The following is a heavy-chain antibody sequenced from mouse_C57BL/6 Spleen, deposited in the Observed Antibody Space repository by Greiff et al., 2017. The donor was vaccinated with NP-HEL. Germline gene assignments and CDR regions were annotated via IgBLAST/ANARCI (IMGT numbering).Heavy chain of an antibody. Sequence: QVQLQQSGAELARPGASVKLSCKASGYTFTSYGIRWVKQRPGQGLEWIGAIYPRSGNTYYNEKFKGKATLTADKSSSTAYMELRSLTSEDSAVYFCARGRDLPPGYWGQGTTLTVSS. CDR1: GYTFTSYG. J-gene: IGHJ2*01. D-gene: IGHD6-1*01. V-gene: IGHV1-81*01. CDR2: IYPRSGNT. CDR3: ARGRDLPPGY.